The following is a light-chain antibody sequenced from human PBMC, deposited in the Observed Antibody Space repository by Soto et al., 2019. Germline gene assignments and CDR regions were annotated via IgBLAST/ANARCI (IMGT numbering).Light chain of an antibody. CDR2: AAS. V-gene: IGKV3-11*01. J-gene: IGKJ1*01. CDR1: QTVTSS. CDR3: QQRHNWPRT. Sequence: EIVLTQSPATLSLSPGERATLSCRASQTVTSSLAWYQQKPGQAPRLLIYAASNRATGIPARFSCSGSGTDFTLTISSLEPEDFAVYYCQQRHNWPRTFGQGTKVEVK.